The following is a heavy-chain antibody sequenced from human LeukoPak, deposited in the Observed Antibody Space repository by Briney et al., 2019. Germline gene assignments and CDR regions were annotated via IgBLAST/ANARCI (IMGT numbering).Heavy chain of an antibody. J-gene: IGHJ4*02. CDR1: GFTFSDYY. V-gene: IGHV3-11*01. D-gene: IGHD5-18*01. Sequence: PGGSLRLSCAASGFTFSDYYMSWIRQAPGKGLEWVSYISSSGSTIYYADSVKGRFTISRDNAKNSLYLQLNSLRAEDTAVYYCAKGSRTTNGYSYAQHYWGLGTLGTVSS. CDR3: AKGSRTTNGYSYAQHY. CDR2: ISSSGSTI.